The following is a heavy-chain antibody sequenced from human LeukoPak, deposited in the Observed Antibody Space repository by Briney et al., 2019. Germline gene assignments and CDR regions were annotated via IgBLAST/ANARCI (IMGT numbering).Heavy chain of an antibody. CDR2: ISYDGSNK. V-gene: IGHV3-30-3*01. D-gene: IGHD2-2*03. CDR1: GFTFSSYA. Sequence: GGSLRLSCAASGFTFSSYAMHWVRQAPGKGLEWVAVISYDGSNKYYADSVKGRFTISRDNSKNTLYLQMNSLRAEDTAVYYCAKDSMDIVVVPAANIIIGAFDIWGQGTMVTVSS. CDR3: AKDSMDIVVVPAANIIIGAFDI. J-gene: IGHJ3*02.